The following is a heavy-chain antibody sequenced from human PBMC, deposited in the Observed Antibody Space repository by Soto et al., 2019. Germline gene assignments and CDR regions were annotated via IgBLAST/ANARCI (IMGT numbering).Heavy chain of an antibody. CDR3: ATSFGNVVVPAANDAFDI. Sequence: ASVKVSCKASGYTFTSYAMHWVRQAPGQRLEWMGWINAGNGNTKYSQKFQGRVTITRDTSASTAYMELSSLRSEDTAVYYCATSFGNVVVPAANDAFDIWGQGTMVTVSS. V-gene: IGHV1-3*01. CDR1: GYTFTSYA. J-gene: IGHJ3*02. CDR2: INAGNGNT. D-gene: IGHD2-2*01.